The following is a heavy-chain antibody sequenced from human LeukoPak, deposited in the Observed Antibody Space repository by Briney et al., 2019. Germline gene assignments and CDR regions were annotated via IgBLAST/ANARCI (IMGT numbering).Heavy chain of an antibody. V-gene: IGHV1-18*01. D-gene: IGHD2-2*01. Sequence: GASVKVSCKASGYTFTSYGISWVRRAPGQGLEWMGWTSAYNGNTNYAQKLQGRVTMTTDTSTSTAYIELRSLRSDDTAVYYCARDLGFFLQDIVVVPAAIGTWFDPWGQGTLVTVSS. CDR3: ARDLGFFLQDIVVVPAAIGTWFDP. J-gene: IGHJ5*02. CDR1: GYTFTSYG. CDR2: TSAYNGNT.